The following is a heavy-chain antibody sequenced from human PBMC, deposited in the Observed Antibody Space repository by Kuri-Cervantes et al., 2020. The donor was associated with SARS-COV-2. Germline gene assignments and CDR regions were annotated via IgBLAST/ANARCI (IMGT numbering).Heavy chain of an antibody. CDR2: ISSSSSYI. Sequence: GGSLRLFCAASGFTFSSYSMNWVRQAPGKGLEWVSSISSSSSYIYYADSVKGRFTISRDNAKNSLYLQMNSLRAEDTAVYYCASYYDFWSGYPQGDYWGQGTLVTVSS. J-gene: IGHJ4*02. CDR1: GFTFSSYS. V-gene: IGHV3-21*01. D-gene: IGHD3-3*01. CDR3: ASYYDFWSGYPQGDY.